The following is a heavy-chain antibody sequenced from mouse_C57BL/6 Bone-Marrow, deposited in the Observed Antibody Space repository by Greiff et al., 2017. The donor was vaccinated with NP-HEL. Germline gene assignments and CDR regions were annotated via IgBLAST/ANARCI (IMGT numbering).Heavy chain of an antibody. Sequence: VQLQQPGAELVRPGSSVKLSCKASGYTFTSYWMHWVKQRPIQGLEWIGNIDPSDSETHYNQKFKDKATLTADKSSSTAYMQLSSLTSEDSAVYYCARNSYYYMDYWGQGTTLTVSS. CDR1: GYTFTSYW. V-gene: IGHV1-52*01. CDR2: IDPSDSET. CDR3: ARNSYYYMDY. D-gene: IGHD2-12*01. J-gene: IGHJ2*01.